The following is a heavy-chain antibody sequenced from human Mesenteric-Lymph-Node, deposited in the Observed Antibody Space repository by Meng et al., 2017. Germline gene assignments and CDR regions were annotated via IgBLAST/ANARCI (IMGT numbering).Heavy chain of an antibody. V-gene: IGHV3-33*08. J-gene: IGHJ3*01. CDR2: IWYDRSDK. D-gene: IGHD6-13*01. CDR3: ARDVPRGAADNGDAFDV. CDR1: GFIFTTYR. Sequence: GESLKISCAASGFIFTTYRMVWVRQVPGKGLEWVALIWYDRSDKYYVDSVKGRFTISRDNSKNTLYLQMNSLRVEDTAVYYCARDVPRGAADNGDAFDVWGQGTMVTVSS.